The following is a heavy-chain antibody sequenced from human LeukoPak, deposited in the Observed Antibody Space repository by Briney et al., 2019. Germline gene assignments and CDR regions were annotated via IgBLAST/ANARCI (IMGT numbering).Heavy chain of an antibody. CDR3: ATVNYYYDSSGYHDY. V-gene: IGHV1-24*01. D-gene: IGHD3-22*01. Sequence: ASVKVSCKINGYTLTELSMHWVRQAPGKGLEWMGGFDPEDGKTIYAQKFQGRVTMTEDTSTDTAYMELSSLRSEDTAVYYCATVNYYYDSSGYHDYWGQGTLVTVSS. J-gene: IGHJ4*02. CDR1: GYTLTELS. CDR2: FDPEDGKT.